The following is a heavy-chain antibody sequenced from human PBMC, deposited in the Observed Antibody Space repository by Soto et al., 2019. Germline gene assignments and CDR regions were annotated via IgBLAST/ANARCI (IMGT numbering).Heavy chain of an antibody. CDR1: GGPIDGSNYF. V-gene: IGHV4-39*01. CDR2: IYYSSDT. J-gene: IGHJ3*02. D-gene: IGHD3-16*02. Sequence: QLQESGPGLVKPSETLSLTCTVSGGPIDGSNYFWAWIRQPPGKGLEWIGSIYYSSDTFYNPSLKSRVTMSVDRSNNQFSLILPSVTAADTAVFYCARQTTFEGIIAANVFEIWGQGTVVSVSS. CDR3: ARQTTFEGIIAANVFEI.